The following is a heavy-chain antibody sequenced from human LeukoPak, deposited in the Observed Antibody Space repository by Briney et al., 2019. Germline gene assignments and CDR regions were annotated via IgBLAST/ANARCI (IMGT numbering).Heavy chain of an antibody. CDR2: ISAYNGNT. V-gene: IGHV1-18*01. CDR3: ARDYTRGEMATIIRIWDY. J-gene: IGHJ4*02. D-gene: IGHD5-24*01. Sequence: GASVKVSCKASGYTFTSYGISRVRQAPGQGLEWMGWISAYNGNTNYAQKLQGRVTMTTDTSTSTAYMELRSLRSDDTAVYYCARDYTRGEMATIIRIWDYWGQGTLVTVSS. CDR1: GYTFTSYG.